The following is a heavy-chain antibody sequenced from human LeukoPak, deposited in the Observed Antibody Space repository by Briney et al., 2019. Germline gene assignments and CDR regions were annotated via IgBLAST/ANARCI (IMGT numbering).Heavy chain of an antibody. V-gene: IGHV3-49*04. J-gene: IGHJ4*02. CDR3: TRDGGGSGSTCDY. CDR1: GFTFSSYG. CDR2: IRSKAYGGTT. Sequence: GGSLRLSCAASGFTFSSYGMNWVRQAPGKGLEWVGFIRSKAYGGTTEYAASVKGRFTISRDDSKSIAYLQMNSLKTEDTAVYYCTRDGGGSGSTCDYWGQGTLVTVSS. D-gene: IGHD3-10*01.